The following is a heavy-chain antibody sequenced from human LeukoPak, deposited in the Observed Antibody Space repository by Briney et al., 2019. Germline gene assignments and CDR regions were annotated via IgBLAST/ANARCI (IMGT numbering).Heavy chain of an antibody. CDR1: GFTFSSYS. Sequence: PGGSLRLSCAASGFTFSSYSVNWVRQAPGKGLEWVSSISSSSSYIYYADSVKGRFTISRDNAKNSLYLQMNSLRAEDTAVYYCASTPGQIAVAGSGVDYWGQGTLVTVSS. D-gene: IGHD6-19*01. J-gene: IGHJ4*02. V-gene: IGHV3-21*01. CDR2: ISSSSSYI. CDR3: ASTPGQIAVAGSGVDY.